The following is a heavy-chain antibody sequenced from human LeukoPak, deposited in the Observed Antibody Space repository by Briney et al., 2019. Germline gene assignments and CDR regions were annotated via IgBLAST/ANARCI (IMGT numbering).Heavy chain of an antibody. J-gene: IGHJ4*02. V-gene: IGHV2-5*01. D-gene: IGHD3-10*01. Sequence: SGPTLVNPTQTLTLTCTFSGFSLSTSGVGVGWIRQPPGKALEWLALIYWNDDKRYSPPLKSRLTITKDTSKNQVVLTMTNMDPVDTATYYCAHTLTSQLLWFGELLGEPFDYWGQGTLVTVSS. CDR1: GFSLSTSGVG. CDR3: AHTLTSQLLWFGELLGEPFDY. CDR2: IYWNDDK.